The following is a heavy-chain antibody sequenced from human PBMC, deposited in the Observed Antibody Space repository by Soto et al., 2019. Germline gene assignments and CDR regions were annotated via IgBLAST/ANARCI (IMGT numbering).Heavy chain of an antibody. D-gene: IGHD4-17*01. V-gene: IGHV3-48*03. CDR3: ARGADYGDYFDY. Sequence: GGSLRLSCAASGFTSSSYEMNWVRQAPGKGLEWVSYISSSGSTIYYADSVKGRFTISRDNAKNSLYLQMNSLRAEDTAVYYCARGADYGDYFDYWGQGTLVTVSS. CDR1: GFTSSSYE. J-gene: IGHJ4*02. CDR2: ISSSGSTI.